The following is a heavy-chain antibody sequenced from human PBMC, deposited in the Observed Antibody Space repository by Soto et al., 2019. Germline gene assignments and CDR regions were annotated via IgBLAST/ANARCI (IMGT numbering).Heavy chain of an antibody. D-gene: IGHD2-2*02. CDR3: ARVYTYYYYGMDV. CDR2: INPNSGGT. V-gene: IGHV1-2*02. J-gene: IGHJ6*02. CDR1: GYTFTGYY. Sequence: GASVKVSCKASGYTFTGYYMHWVRQAPGQGLEWMGWINPNSGGTNYAQKFQGRVTMTRDTSISTAYMELSRLRSDDTAVYYCARVYTYYYYGMDVWGQGTTVTVSS.